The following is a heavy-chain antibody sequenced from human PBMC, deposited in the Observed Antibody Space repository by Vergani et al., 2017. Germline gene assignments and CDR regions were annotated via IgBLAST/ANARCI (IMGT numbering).Heavy chain of an antibody. Sequence: QVQLQQWGAGLLKPSETLSLTCAVYGGSFSGYYWSWIRQPPGKGLEWIGEINHSGSTNYNPSLKSRVTISVDTSKNQFSLKLSSVTAADTAVYYCARVPTGPGSFDPWGQGTLVTVSS. CDR3: ARVPTGPGSFDP. J-gene: IGHJ5*02. CDR2: INHSGST. V-gene: IGHV4-34*01. D-gene: IGHD2-8*02. CDR1: GGSFSGYY.